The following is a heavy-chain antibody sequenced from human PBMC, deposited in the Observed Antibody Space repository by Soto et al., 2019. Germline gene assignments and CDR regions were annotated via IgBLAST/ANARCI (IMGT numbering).Heavy chain of an antibody. Sequence: QVQLVQSGAEVKKPGASVKVSCKASGYTFTSYDINWVRQATGQGLEWMGWMNPNSGNTGYAQKFQGRVTMTRNTSKSTAYMELSSLRSEDTAVYYCARVERVPLGNHVGDYWGQGTLVTVSS. CDR1: GYTFTSYD. CDR3: ARVERVPLGNHVGDY. J-gene: IGHJ4*02. V-gene: IGHV1-8*01. CDR2: MNPNSGNT. D-gene: IGHD1-1*01.